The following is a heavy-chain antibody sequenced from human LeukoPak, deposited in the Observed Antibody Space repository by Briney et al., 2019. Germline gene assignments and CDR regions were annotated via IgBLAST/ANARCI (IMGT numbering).Heavy chain of an antibody. D-gene: IGHD6-6*01. J-gene: IGHJ3*02. Sequence: ASVKVSCKASGGTFSSYAISWVRQAPGQGLEWMGGIIPIFITPNYAQKFQGRVTITADESTSTAYMELSSLRSEDTAVYYCARGRSSSGDAFDIWGQGTMVTVSS. V-gene: IGHV1-69*01. CDR1: GGTFSSYA. CDR3: ARGRSSSGDAFDI. CDR2: IIPIFITP.